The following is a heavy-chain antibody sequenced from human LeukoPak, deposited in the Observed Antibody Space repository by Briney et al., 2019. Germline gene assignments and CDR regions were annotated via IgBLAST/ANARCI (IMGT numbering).Heavy chain of an antibody. D-gene: IGHD2-21*02. V-gene: IGHV5-51*01. CDR1: GYTFTSYW. J-gene: IGHJ5*01. CDR2: IYPGDSDT. Sequence: GESLKISCQGSGYTFTSYWIGWVRQMPVKGLEWMGSIYPGDSDTKYSPSFQGQVTISVDKSTNTAYLRWKSLKASDTAMYYCARGDVVRGVSWFDSWGQGALVTVSS. CDR3: ARGDVVRGVSWFDS.